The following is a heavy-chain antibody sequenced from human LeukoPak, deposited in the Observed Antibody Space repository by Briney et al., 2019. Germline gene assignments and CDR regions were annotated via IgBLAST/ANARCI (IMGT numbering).Heavy chain of an antibody. CDR3: ARATYGSGPTH. J-gene: IGHJ4*02. V-gene: IGHV1-18*01. D-gene: IGHD3-10*01. Sequence: ASVKVCCKASGYTFTSYGISWVRQAPGQGLEWMGWISAYNGNTNYEQKLQGRVTMTTDTSTTTAYMQLRRLRSEDPDAYYCARATYGSGPTHWGQGTLVTVSS. CDR1: GYTFTSYG. CDR2: ISAYNGNT.